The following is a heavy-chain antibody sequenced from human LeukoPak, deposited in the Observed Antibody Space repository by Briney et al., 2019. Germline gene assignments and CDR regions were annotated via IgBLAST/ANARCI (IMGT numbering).Heavy chain of an antibody. CDR2: IKQDGSEK. J-gene: IGHJ6*03. CDR1: GFTLSPYW. V-gene: IGHV3-7*01. CDR3: ARDRGIAVLLYYYMDV. D-gene: IGHD6-19*01. Sequence: GGSLRLSCAASGFTLSPYWMSWVRQAPGKGLEWVAKIKQDGSEKYYVDSVKGRFTISRDNAKNSLYLQMNSLRAEDTAVYYCARDRGIAVLLYYYMDVWGKGTTVTISS.